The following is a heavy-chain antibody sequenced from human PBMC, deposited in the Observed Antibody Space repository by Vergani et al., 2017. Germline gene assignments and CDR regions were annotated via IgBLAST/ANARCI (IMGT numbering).Heavy chain of an antibody. CDR1: GFTVSSNY. Sequence: EVQLVESGGGLVKPGGSLRLSCAASGFTVSSNYMSWVRQAPGKGLEWVSVIYSGGSTYYADSVKGRFTISRDNSKNTLYLQMNSLRAEDTAVYYCARERTYSSSWYTNDAFDIWGQGTMVTVSS. D-gene: IGHD6-13*01. J-gene: IGHJ3*02. CDR3: ARERTYSSSWYTNDAFDI. V-gene: IGHV3-66*01. CDR2: IYSGGST.